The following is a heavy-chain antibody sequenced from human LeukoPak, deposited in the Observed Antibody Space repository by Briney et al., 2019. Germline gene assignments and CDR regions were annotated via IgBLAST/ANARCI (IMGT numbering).Heavy chain of an antibody. Sequence: GASVKVSCKASGYTFTGYYMHWVRQAPGQGLEWMGWINPNRGGTNYAQKFQGRVTMTRDTSISTAYMELSRLRSDDTAVYYCARVKLSTTVMPDFWGQGTLVTVSS. CDR2: INPNRGGT. D-gene: IGHD4-17*01. J-gene: IGHJ4*02. CDR1: GYTFTGYY. V-gene: IGHV1-2*02. CDR3: ARVKLSTTVMPDF.